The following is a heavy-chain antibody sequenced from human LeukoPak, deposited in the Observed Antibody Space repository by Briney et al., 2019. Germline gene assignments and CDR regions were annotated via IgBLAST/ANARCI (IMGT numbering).Heavy chain of an antibody. CDR2: MNPNSGNT. CDR1: GYTFTSYD. V-gene: IGHV1-8*01. D-gene: IGHD4-17*01. Sequence: ASVKVSCKASGYTFTSYDINWVRQATGQGLEWMGWMNPNSGNTGYAQKFQGRVTMTRNTSISTAYMELSSLRSEDTAVYYCARGPVTTWGDAFDIWGQGTMVTVSS. J-gene: IGHJ3*02. CDR3: ARGPVTTWGDAFDI.